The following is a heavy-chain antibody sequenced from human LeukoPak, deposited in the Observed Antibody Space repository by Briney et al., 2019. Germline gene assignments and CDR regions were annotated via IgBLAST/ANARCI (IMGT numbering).Heavy chain of an antibody. CDR1: GGSVTTSY. V-gene: IGHV4-4*07. D-gene: IGHD4-17*01. Sequence: SETLSLTCTFSGGSVTTSYWSWIRLPAGKGLEWIGRVYRSGKSDYNPSLGSRVTMSVDTSKNQISLTLRSLTAADTAIYYCARRARNDYDVHWYFDVWGRGTPITVSS. CDR2: VYRSGKS. CDR3: ARRARNDYDVHWYFDV. J-gene: IGHJ2*01.